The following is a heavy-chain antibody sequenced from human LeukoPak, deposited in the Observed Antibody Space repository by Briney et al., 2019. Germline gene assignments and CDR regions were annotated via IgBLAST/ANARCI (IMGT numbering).Heavy chain of an antibody. D-gene: IGHD6-19*01. CDR3: ARVRRVAGTFIDAFDI. CDR1: GGSISSYY. CDR2: INHSGST. V-gene: IGHV4-34*01. J-gene: IGHJ3*02. Sequence: SETLSLTCTVSGGSISSYYWSWIRQPPGKGLEWIGEINHSGSTNYNPSLKSRVTISVDTSKNQFSLKLSSVTAADTAVYYCARVRRVAGTFIDAFDIWGQGTMVTVSS.